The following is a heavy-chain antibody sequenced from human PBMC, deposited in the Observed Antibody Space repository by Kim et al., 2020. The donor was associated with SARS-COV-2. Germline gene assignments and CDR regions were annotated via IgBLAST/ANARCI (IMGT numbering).Heavy chain of an antibody. CDR2: ST. V-gene: IGHV4-34*01. J-gene: IGHJ4*02. CDR3: ARRGVAGTDY. Sequence: STTYNPSLKSRVTLSVDTSKSQFSRKLSSVPAADTAVYYCARRGVAGTDYWGQGTLVTVSS. D-gene: IGHD6-19*01.